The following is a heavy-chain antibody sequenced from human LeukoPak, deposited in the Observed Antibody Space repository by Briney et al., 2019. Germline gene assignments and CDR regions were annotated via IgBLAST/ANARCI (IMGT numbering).Heavy chain of an antibody. D-gene: IGHD2-21*01. J-gene: IGHJ4*02. CDR2: IYYTGST. CDR1: GGSISNYF. CDR3: ARYGLYSFDY. Sequence: SETLSLTCTVSGGSISNYFWSWIRQPPGKGLEWIGYIYYTGSTNYNPSLNSRVTFSVDTSKNQFSPKLSSVTAADTAVYYCARYGLYSFDYWGQGTLVTVSS. V-gene: IGHV4-59*01.